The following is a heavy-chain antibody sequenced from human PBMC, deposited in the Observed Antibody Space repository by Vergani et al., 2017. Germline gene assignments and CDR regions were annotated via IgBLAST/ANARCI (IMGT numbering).Heavy chain of an antibody. CDR3: ARAAPEDCSSTSCYSFDY. J-gene: IGHJ4*02. CDR2: IYYSGIT. CDR1: GGSISSYY. Sequence: QVQLQESGPGLVKPSETLSLTCTVSGGSISSYYWSWIRQPPGKGLEWIGYIYYSGITNYNPSLKSRVTISVDTSKNQFSLKLSSVTAADTAVYYCARAAPEDCSSTSCYSFDYWGQGTLVTVSS. D-gene: IGHD2-2*01. V-gene: IGHV4-59*01.